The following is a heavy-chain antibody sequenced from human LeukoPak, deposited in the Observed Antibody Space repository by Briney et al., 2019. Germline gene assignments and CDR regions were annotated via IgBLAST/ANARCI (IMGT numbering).Heavy chain of an antibody. CDR3: ARHAWELRDAFDI. J-gene: IGHJ3*02. V-gene: IGHV3-74*01. CDR2: INTDGSST. CDR1: GFTFSSYW. Sequence: GGSLRLSCTASGFTFSSYWMHWVRQAPGKGLVWVSRINTDGSSTGYADSVKGRFTISRDNAKNTLYVQMNSLRAEDTAVYYCARHAWELRDAFDIWGQGTLVTVPS. D-gene: IGHD1-26*01.